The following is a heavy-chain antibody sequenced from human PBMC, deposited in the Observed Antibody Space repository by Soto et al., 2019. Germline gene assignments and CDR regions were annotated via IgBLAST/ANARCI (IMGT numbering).Heavy chain of an antibody. V-gene: IGHV4-59*08. D-gene: IGHD6-13*01. CDR3: ARQRGYSSSFDP. Sequence: QVQLQESGPGLVKSSETLSLTCTVSGGSISGYSWSWIRQPPGKGLEWIGYIYNSGTTNYNPSLKSRVTIPVDASQNQFSLKMRSVTAADTAVVYCARQRGYSSSFDPWGQGTLVTVSS. J-gene: IGHJ5*02. CDR1: GGSISGYS. CDR2: IYNSGTT.